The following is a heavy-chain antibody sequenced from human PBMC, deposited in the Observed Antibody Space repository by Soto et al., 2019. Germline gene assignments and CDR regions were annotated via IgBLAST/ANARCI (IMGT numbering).Heavy chain of an antibody. V-gene: IGHV3-21*01. CDR3: ARDLPYPYLTLYGMDV. Sequence: PWGSLRISCAASGLSVGSDSMNCVRKAPGKGLEWVSSISSSSSYIYYADSVKGRFTISRDNAKNSLYLQMNSLRAEDTAVYYCARDLPYPYLTLYGMDVWGQGTTVTVSS. CDR2: ISSSSSYI. CDR1: GLSVGSDS. J-gene: IGHJ6*02.